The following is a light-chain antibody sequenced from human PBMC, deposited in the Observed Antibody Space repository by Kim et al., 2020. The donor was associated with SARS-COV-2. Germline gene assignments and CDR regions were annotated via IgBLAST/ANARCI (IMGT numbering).Light chain of an antibody. V-gene: IGKV1-39*01. CDR2: AAS. J-gene: IGKJ5*01. CDR3: HQNYNTPMT. Sequence: DIQMTQSPSSLSASVGDRVTITCRASQSISTYLNWYQHKSGEAPKLLIYAASRLHSGVPSRFSGSGSGTDFTLTISSLQPEDFATHYCHQNYNTPMTFGQGTRLEIK. CDR1: QSISTY.